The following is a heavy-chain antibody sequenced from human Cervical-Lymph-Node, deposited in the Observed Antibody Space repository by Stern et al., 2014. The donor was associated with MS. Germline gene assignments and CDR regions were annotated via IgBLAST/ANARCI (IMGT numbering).Heavy chain of an antibody. D-gene: IGHD5-18*01. J-gene: IGHJ4*02. CDR2: ISSSSSSL. V-gene: IGHV3-48*02. CDR1: GFDFSAST. Sequence: EVQLVESGGGLVQPGGSLRLSCVASGFDFSASTMNWVRQAPGRGLAWGAYISSSSSSLHYAASVKGRFPISRDNDKNSLYLQMNSLRNEDTAVYYCASRGNIYGWIYWGQGTLVTVSS. CDR3: ASRGNIYGWIY.